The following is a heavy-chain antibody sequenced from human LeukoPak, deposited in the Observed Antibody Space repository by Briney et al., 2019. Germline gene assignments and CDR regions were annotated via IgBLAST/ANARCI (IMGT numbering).Heavy chain of an antibody. CDR3: AKGRAGGWNGGDR. CDR2: ISGGGGGTT. D-gene: IGHD1-1*01. J-gene: IGHJ5*02. V-gene: IGHV3-23*01. CDR1: GFTFSSCA. Sequence: GGSLRLSCVVSGFTFSSCAMTWVRQAPGKGLEWVSAISGGGGGTTYYAESVKGRFTTSGGNSKKTVYLQMHSLRAEDTAIYFCAKGRAGGWNGGDRWGQGTLVTVSS.